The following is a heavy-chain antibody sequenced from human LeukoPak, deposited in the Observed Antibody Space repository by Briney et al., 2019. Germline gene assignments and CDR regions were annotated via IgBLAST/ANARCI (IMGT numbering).Heavy chain of an antibody. CDR3: ARDGYSSGWIH. CDR1: GGTFSSYA. CDR2: IIPIFGTA. J-gene: IGHJ4*02. V-gene: IGHV1-69*05. Sequence: ASXKVSCKASGGTFSSYAISWVRQAPGQGLEWMGRIIPIFGTANYAQKFQGRVTITTDESTSTAYMELSSLRSEDTAVYYCARDGYSSGWIHWGQGTLVTVSS. D-gene: IGHD6-19*01.